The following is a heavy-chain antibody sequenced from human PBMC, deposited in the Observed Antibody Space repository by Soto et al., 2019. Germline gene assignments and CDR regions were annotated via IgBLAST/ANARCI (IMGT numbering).Heavy chain of an antibody. CDR3: ARVRDSYCSGGSCYSFDY. D-gene: IGHD2-15*01. Sequence: QVQLQESGPGLVKTSQTLSLTGTVSGGSISSGGYYWSWIRQHQGKGLEWIGYIYYSGSTYYNPSLKSRVTISVDTSKNQFSLKLSSVTAADTAVYYCARVRDSYCSGGSCYSFDYWGQGTLVAVSS. V-gene: IGHV4-31*03. J-gene: IGHJ4*02. CDR2: IYYSGST. CDR1: GGSISSGGYY.